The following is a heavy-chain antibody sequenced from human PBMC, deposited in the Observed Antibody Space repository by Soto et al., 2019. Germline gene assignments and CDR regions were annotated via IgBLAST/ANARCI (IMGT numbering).Heavy chain of an antibody. CDR1: GYSFTTYW. V-gene: IGHV5-51*01. CDR2: IYPGDSDT. CDR3: ARHRRCSSTSCSRYYYYGMDV. J-gene: IGHJ6*02. Sequence: GESLKISCKASGYSFTTYWIGWVRQMPGKGLEWMGIIYPGDSDTKYSPSLQGQVTISADKSISTAYLQWSSLKASDTAMYYCARHRRCSSTSCSRYYYYGMDVWGQGTTVTVSS. D-gene: IGHD2-2*01.